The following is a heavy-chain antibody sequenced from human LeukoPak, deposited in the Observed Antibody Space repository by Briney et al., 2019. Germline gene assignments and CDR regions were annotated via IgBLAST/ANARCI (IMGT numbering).Heavy chain of an antibody. D-gene: IGHD1-20*01. CDR1: GGSISTYY. Sequence: SETLSLTCTVSGGSISTYYWSWIRQPPGKGLEWIGYISYSGSTNYNLSLKSRVTISLDTSKNQFALKLSSVTAADTAVYYCARSIIGTRSKFDFWGQGTLVPVSS. V-gene: IGHV4-59*08. CDR2: ISYSGST. J-gene: IGHJ5*01. CDR3: ARSIIGTRSKFDF.